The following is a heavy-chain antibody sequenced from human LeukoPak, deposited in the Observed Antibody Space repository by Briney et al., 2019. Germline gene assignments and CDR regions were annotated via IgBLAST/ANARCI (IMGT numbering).Heavy chain of an antibody. CDR3: AKGVDYYGANVAFDI. J-gene: IGHJ3*02. Sequence: GGSLRLSCAASGFTFSGYAMHWVRQAPGKGLEWVAVISYDGSNKHYADSVKGRFTISRDNSKNTLYLQMNSLRAEDTAVYYCAKGVDYYGANVAFDIWGQGTMVTVSS. V-gene: IGHV3-30*04. CDR1: GFTFSGYA. D-gene: IGHD4/OR15-4a*01. CDR2: ISYDGSNK.